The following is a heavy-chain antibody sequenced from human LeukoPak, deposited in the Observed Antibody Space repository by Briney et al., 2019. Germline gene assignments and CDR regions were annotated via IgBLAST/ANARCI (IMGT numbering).Heavy chain of an antibody. Sequence: PGGSLRLSCAASGFTFSSYAMHWVRQAPGKGLEWVAVISYDGSNKYYADSVKGRFTISRDNSKNTLYLQMNSLRAEDTAVYYCARGSGSGWPRARYYFDYWGQGTLVTVSS. CDR2: ISYDGSNK. D-gene: IGHD6-19*01. V-gene: IGHV3-30-3*01. CDR1: GFTFSSYA. J-gene: IGHJ4*02. CDR3: ARGSGSGWPRARYYFDY.